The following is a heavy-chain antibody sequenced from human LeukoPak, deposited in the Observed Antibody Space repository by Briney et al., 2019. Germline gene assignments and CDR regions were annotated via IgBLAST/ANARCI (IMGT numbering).Heavy chain of an antibody. CDR1: GYTFTSYY. CDR2: IIPIFGAA. Sequence: SVKVSCKASGYTFTSYYMHWVRQAPGQGLEWMGGIIPIFGAANYAQKFQGRVTITTDESTSTVYMELSSLRSEDTAVYYCAREHRWFDPWGQGTLVTVSS. CDR3: AREHRWFDP. J-gene: IGHJ5*02. V-gene: IGHV1-69*05. D-gene: IGHD1-14*01.